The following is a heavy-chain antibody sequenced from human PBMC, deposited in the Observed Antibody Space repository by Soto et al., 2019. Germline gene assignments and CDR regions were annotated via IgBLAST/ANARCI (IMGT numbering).Heavy chain of an antibody. CDR1: GGSISSGGYY. Sequence: SETLSLTCTVSGGSISSGGYYWSWIRQHPGKGLEWIGYIYYSGSTYYNPSLKSRVTISVDTSKNQFSLKLSSVTAADTAVYYCARAAKGEEYYYGSGTAYSSDFWGQGPLVTLSS. J-gene: IGHJ4*02. V-gene: IGHV4-31*03. D-gene: IGHD3-10*01. CDR3: ARAAKGEEYYYGSGTAYSSDF. CDR2: IYYSGST.